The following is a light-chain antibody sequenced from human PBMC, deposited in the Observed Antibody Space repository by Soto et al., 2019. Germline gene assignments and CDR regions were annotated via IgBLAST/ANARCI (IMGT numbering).Light chain of an antibody. V-gene: IGKV3D-20*01. CDR3: QNYDGSWI. J-gene: IGKJ1*01. CDR1: RTLLRGY. CDR2: DAS. Sequence: EVTLTQSPATVSLSPGETATLSCGASRTLLRGYLAWYQQRPGLAPRLIIYDASRRATGIPDRFSGSGSGTEFTLSISRVEPEDFAVYYCQNYDGSWIFGQGTKVEIK.